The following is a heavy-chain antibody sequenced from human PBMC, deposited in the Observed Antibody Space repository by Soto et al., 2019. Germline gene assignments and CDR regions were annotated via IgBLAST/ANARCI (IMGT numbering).Heavy chain of an antibody. D-gene: IGHD2-2*01. V-gene: IGHV3-23*01. J-gene: IGHJ5*01. Sequence: EGQLLQSGGGLVQPGGSLRLSCAASGFPFGSYAMSWVRQAPGKGLQWVSLVGGDGRNTAYADSVKGRFTISRDNSKDTLHLQMNSLRADDTAIYYCAKSGSIHRDWFDSWGQG. CDR1: GFPFGSYA. CDR3: AKSGSIHRDWFDS. CDR2: VGGDGRNT.